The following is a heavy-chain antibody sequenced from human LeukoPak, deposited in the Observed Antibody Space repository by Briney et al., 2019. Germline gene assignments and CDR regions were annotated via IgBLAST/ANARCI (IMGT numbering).Heavy chain of an antibody. D-gene: IGHD3-10*01. CDR2: TRNKANSYTT. CDR3: ARVNVASSGFDY. CDR1: GFTFTDHY. J-gene: IGHJ4*02. V-gene: IGHV3-72*01. Sequence: GGSLRLSCADSGFTFTDHYMDWVRQAPGKGLEWVGRTRNKANSYTTEYAASVKGRLTISRDDSKNSLYLQMNSLKTEDTAVYYCARVNVASSGFDYWGQGTLVTVSS.